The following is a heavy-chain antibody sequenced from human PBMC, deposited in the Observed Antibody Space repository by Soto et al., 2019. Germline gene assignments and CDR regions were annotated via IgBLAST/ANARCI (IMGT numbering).Heavy chain of an antibody. CDR3: AKVEGRIGSSAGRFDY. J-gene: IGHJ4*02. Sequence: EVQLLESGGGLVQPGGSLRLSCAASGFTFSSYAMSWVRQAPGKGLEWVSAISGSGGSTYYADSVKGRFTISRDNSKNTLYLQMNSLRAENTALYYCAKVEGRIGSSAGRFDYWGQGTLVTVSS. CDR1: GFTFSSYA. CDR2: ISGSGGST. D-gene: IGHD1-26*01. V-gene: IGHV3-23*01.